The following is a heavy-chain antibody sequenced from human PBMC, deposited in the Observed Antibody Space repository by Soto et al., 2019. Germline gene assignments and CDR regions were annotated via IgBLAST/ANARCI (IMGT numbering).Heavy chain of an antibody. CDR1: GYSFTTYW. J-gene: IGHJ4*02. Sequence: PGESLKISCQGSGYSFTTYWIGWVRQMPGKGLEWMGIIYPGDSDTRYSPSFQGQITISADKSISTAYQQWSSLKASDTAIYYCARHSGSFDSSGRLAGKFDFWGQGTQVTVSS. V-gene: IGHV5-51*01. CDR3: ARHSGSFDSSGRLAGKFDF. CDR2: IYPGDSDT. D-gene: IGHD3-22*01.